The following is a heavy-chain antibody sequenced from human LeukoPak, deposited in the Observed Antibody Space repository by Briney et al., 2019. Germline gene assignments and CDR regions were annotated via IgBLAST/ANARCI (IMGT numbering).Heavy chain of an antibody. CDR3: ASPNDYGDYVAYFDY. CDR2: ISSRSSYI. D-gene: IGHD4-17*01. J-gene: IGHJ4*02. CDR1: GFTFSNYS. Sequence: GGSLRLSCAASGFTFSNYSMNWARQAPGKGLEWVSSISSRSSYIYYADSVKGRFTISRDNAKNSLYLQMNSLRAEDTAVYYCASPNDYGDYVAYFDYWGQGTLVTVSS. V-gene: IGHV3-21*01.